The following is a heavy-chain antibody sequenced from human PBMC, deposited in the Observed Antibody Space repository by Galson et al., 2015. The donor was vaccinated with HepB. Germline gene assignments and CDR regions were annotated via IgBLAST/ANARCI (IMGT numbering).Heavy chain of an antibody. V-gene: IGHV3-9*01. CDR3: AKDLLVRSGYLDAFDI. CDR1: GFTFDDYA. CDR2: ISWNSGSI. D-gene: IGHD3-3*01. J-gene: IGHJ3*02. Sequence: SLRLSCAASGFTFDDYAMHWVRQAPGKGLEWVSGISWNSGSIGYADSVKGRFTISRDNAKNSLYLQMNSLRAEDTALYYCAKDLLVRSGYLDAFDIWGQGTMVTVSS.